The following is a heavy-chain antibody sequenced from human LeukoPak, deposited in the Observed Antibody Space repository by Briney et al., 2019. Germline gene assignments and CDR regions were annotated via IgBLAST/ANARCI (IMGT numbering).Heavy chain of an antibody. V-gene: IGHV3-7*01. CDR1: GFTFSSYW. Sequence: PGGSLRLSCAASGFTFSSYWMSWVRQAPGKGLEWVANIKQDGSEKYYVDSVKGRFTISRDNAKNSLYLQMNSLRAEDTAVYYCARELGAVGANFLDYWGQGTLVTVSS. CDR2: IKQDGSEK. CDR3: ARELGAVGANFLDY. D-gene: IGHD1-26*01. J-gene: IGHJ4*02.